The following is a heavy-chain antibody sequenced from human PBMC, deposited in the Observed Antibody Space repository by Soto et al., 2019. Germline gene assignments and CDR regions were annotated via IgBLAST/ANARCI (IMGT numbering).Heavy chain of an antibody. CDR3: ARVRFLEWYFDY. Sequence: ASETLSLTCTVSGGSISSYYWSWIRQPPGKGLEWIGYIYYSGSTNYSPSLKSRVTISVDTSKNQFSLKLSSVTAADTAVYYCARVRFLEWYFDYWGQGTLVTVSS. J-gene: IGHJ4*02. D-gene: IGHD3-3*01. CDR1: GGSISSYY. V-gene: IGHV4-59*01. CDR2: IYYSGST.